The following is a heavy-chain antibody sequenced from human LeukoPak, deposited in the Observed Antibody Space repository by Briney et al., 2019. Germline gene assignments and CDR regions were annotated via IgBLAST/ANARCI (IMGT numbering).Heavy chain of an antibody. CDR2: ISSSSSTI. J-gene: IGHJ6*02. CDR1: GFTFSSYS. CDR3: AGDVSYGMDV. Sequence: GGSLRLSCAASGFTFSSYSMNWVRQAPGKGLEWVSYISSSSSTIYYADSVKGRFTISRDNSKNTLYLQMNSLRAEDTAVYYCAGDVSYGMDVWGQGTTVTVSS. V-gene: IGHV3-48*01.